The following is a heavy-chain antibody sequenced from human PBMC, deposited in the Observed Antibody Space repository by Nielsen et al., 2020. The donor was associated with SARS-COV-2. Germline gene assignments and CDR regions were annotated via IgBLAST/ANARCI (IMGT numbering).Heavy chain of an antibody. J-gene: IGHJ4*02. CDR1: GFTISRYG. V-gene: IGHV3-30*18. CDR2: ISYDGSVK. Sequence: GGSPRLSCEASGFTISRYGMHWVRQAPGKGLEWVTFISYDGSVKYYADSVKGRFTISTDLSNNTLYLQMNSLRVEDTAIYYCTKGAQLGDYWGQGTLVTVPT. CDR3: TKGAQLGDY. D-gene: IGHD6-13*01.